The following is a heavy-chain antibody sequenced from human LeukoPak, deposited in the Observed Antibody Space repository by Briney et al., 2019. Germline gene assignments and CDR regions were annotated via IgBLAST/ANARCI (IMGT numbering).Heavy chain of an antibody. V-gene: IGHV1-58*02. J-gene: IGHJ6*04. CDR2: IVVGSGKT. D-gene: IGHD6-19*01. Sequence: SVKVSCKAYGYTFSNSAMQWVRQARGQRPEWIGWIVVGSGKTNYAQNFQERVTITRGMSTSTVYMELSSLGLEDTAVYFCAARVHSSRWPLDVWGRGTTVTISS. CDR1: GYTFSNSA. CDR3: AARVHSSRWPLDV.